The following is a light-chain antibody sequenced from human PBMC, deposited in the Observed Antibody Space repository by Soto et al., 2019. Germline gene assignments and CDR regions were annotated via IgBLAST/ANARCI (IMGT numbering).Light chain of an antibody. V-gene: IGKV3-20*01. CDR2: GTS. J-gene: IGKJ1*01. CDR3: QQYGRSSWT. Sequence: EVVLTQSPGTLSLSPGERATLSCRASQSFSSNYLAWYQQKPGQAPRLLIYGTSSRDTGIPDRFSGSGSGTDFTLTISRLEPEDFAVYYCQQYGRSSWTFGQGTKVDIK. CDR1: QSFSSNY.